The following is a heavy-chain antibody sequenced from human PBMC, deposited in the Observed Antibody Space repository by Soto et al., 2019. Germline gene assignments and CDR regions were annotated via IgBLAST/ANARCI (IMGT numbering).Heavy chain of an antibody. Sequence: QVQLVQSGAEVKKPGAAVKVSCKASGYTFTSYGISWVRQAPGQGLEWMGWISAYNGNTNYAQKRQGRVTMTTGTSTSTGDMERRRLRSDDTAVYYWARDLGYCSRTSCLCEFDSWGQGTMVTVSS. J-gene: IGHJ3*02. CDR3: ARDLGYCSRTSCLCEFDS. V-gene: IGHV1-18*01. CDR1: GYTFTSYG. CDR2: ISAYNGNT. D-gene: IGHD2-2*01.